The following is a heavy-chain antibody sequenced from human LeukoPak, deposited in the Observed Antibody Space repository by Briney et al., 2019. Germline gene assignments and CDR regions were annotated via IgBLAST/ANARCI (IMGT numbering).Heavy chain of an antibody. J-gene: IGHJ3*02. CDR2: ISSSSSYI. Sequence: GGSLRLSCAASGFTFSSYSMNWVRQAPGKGLEWVSSISSSSSYIYYADSVKGRFTISGDSSKTTLYLEMNSLRPEDSAVYYCAREPEHKSSNSGYFDAFDIWGPGTMVIVSS. CDR1: GFTFSSYS. CDR3: AREPEHKSSNSGYFDAFDI. D-gene: IGHD3-22*01. V-gene: IGHV3-21*06.